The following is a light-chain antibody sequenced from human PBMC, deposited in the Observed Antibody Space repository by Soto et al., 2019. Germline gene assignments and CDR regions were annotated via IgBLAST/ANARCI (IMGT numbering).Light chain of an antibody. J-gene: IGLJ3*02. CDR1: SSDVGSYNL. Sequence: QPVLTQPASVSGSPGQSITISCTGTSSDVGSYNLVSWYQQHPGKAPKLMIYEGSKRPSGVSNRFSGSKSGNTASLTISGLQAEDEADYYCCSYASSYTWVFGGGTQLTVL. CDR2: EGS. CDR3: CSYASSYTWV. V-gene: IGLV2-23*01.